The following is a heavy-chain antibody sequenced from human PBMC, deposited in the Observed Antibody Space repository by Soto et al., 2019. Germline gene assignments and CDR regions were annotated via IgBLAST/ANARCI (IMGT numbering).Heavy chain of an antibody. CDR2: ISYDGSNK. V-gene: IGHV3-30*18. J-gene: IGHJ4*02. CDR1: GFTFSSYG. D-gene: IGHD6-19*01. CDR3: AKDRRHGYSSGWYDCDY. Sequence: QVQLVESGGGVVQPGRSLRLSCAASGFTFSSYGMHWVRQAPGKGLEWVAVISYDGSNKYYADSVKGRFTISRDNSKNTLYLQVNSLRAEDTAVYYCAKDRRHGYSSGWYDCDYWGQGTLVTVSS.